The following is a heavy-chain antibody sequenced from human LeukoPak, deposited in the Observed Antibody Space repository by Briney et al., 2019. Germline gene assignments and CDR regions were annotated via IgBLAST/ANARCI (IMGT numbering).Heavy chain of an antibody. CDR3: AKVDLVVPAATSIYYYYYYGMDV. D-gene: IGHD2-2*01. V-gene: IGHV3-30*18. Sequence: GGSLRLSCAASGFTFSSYGMHWVRQAPGKGLEWVAVISYDGSNKYYEDSVKGRFTISRDNSKNTLYLQMNSLRAEDTAVYYCAKVDLVVPAATSIYYYYYYGMDVWGQGTTVTVSS. CDR2: ISYDGSNK. CDR1: GFTFSSYG. J-gene: IGHJ6*02.